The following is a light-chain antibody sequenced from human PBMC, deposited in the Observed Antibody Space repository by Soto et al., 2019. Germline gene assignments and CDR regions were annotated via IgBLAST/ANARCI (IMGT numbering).Light chain of an antibody. CDR2: DNN. V-gene: IGLV1-51*01. J-gene: IGLJ2*01. CDR3: GTWDSSLSEVV. Sequence: QAVLTQPPSVSAAPGQKVTISCSGSSSNIGNNYVYWYQQLPGTAPKLLIYDNNKRPSGIPDRFSGSKSGTSATLGITGLQTGDEADYYCGTWDSSLSEVVFGGGTKVTVL. CDR1: SSNIGNNY.